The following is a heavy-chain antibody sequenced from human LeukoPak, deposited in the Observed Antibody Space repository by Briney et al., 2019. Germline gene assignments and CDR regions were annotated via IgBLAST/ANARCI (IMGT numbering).Heavy chain of an antibody. CDR3: ARRDIVVVVSPSDY. CDR2: ISSSGSTI. Sequence: GGSLRLSCAASGFTFSSYEMNWVRQAPGKGLEWVSYISSSGSTIYYADSVKGRFTISRDNAKNTVYLQMNSLRVDDTAVYYCARRDIVVVVSPSDYWGQGTLVTVSS. J-gene: IGHJ4*02. V-gene: IGHV3-48*03. D-gene: IGHD2-15*01. CDR1: GFTFSSYE.